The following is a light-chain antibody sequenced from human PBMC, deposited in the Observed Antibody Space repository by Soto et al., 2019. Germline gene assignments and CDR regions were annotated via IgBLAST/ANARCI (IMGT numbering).Light chain of an antibody. CDR3: QQYGSSGT. J-gene: IGKJ1*01. CDR1: QSVSYY. Sequence: EIVLTQSPGTLSLSPGERATLSCRASQSVSYYLAWYQQKPGQAPRLLIYDASSRATGIPDRFSGSGSGTDFTLTISRLEPGDFAVYYCQQYGSSGTFGQGTKVDIK. CDR2: DAS. V-gene: IGKV3-20*01.